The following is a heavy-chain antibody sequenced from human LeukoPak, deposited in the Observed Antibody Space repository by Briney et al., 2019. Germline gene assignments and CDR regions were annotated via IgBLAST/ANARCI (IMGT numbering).Heavy chain of an antibody. CDR1: GGTFSSYA. J-gene: IGHJ5*02. CDR3: ARGTDNWNYVRWFDP. V-gene: IGHV1-69*01. D-gene: IGHD1-7*01. CDR2: IIPIFGTA. Sequence: ASVKVSCKASGGTFSSYAISWVRQAPGQGLEWMGGIIPIFGTANYAQKFQGRVTITADESTSTAYMELSSLRSEDTVVYYCARGTDNWNYVRWFDPWGRGTLVTVSS.